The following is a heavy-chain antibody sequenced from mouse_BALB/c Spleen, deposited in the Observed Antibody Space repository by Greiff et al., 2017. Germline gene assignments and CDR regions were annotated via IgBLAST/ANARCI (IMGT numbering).Heavy chain of an antibody. Sequence: EVKLQESGPGLVKPSQSLSLTCTVTGYSITSDYAWNWIRQFPGNKLEWMGYISYSGSTSYNPSLKSRISITRDTSKNQFFLQLNSVTTEDTATYYCARGGNGNYGFAYWGQGTLVTVSA. CDR2: ISYSGST. D-gene: IGHD2-1*01. CDR3: ARGGNGNYGFAY. V-gene: IGHV3-2*02. J-gene: IGHJ3*01. CDR1: GYSITSDYA.